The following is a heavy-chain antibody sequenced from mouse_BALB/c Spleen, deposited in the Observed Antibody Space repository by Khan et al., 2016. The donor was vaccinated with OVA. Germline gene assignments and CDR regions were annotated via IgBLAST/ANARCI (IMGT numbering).Heavy chain of an antibody. V-gene: IGHV1-87*01. Sequence: QVQLKESGAELARPGASVKLSCEASSYTFTSYWIQWVKQRPGQGLEWIGAIYPGDDDTKYTQRFKGKATLTADKSSSTAYMELSSLASEDSAVYYCASHYGSYFDYWGQGTTLTVSS. CDR1: SYTFTSYW. D-gene: IGHD2-1*01. J-gene: IGHJ2*01. CDR2: IYPGDDDT. CDR3: ASHYGSYFDY.